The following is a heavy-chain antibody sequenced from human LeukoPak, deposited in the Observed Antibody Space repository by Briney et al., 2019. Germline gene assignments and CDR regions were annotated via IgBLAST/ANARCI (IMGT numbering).Heavy chain of an antibody. CDR2: ISGTGGGT. J-gene: IGHJ4*02. Sequence: AGGSLRLSCAASGFTFSTYAVTWVRQAPGKGLEWVSAISGTGGGTYYSDSVKGRFTISRDNSKNTLYLQMNSLRPEDTAVYYCAKERSLGTWLGDYWGQGTLATVSS. D-gene: IGHD5-12*01. CDR3: AKERSLGTWLGDY. CDR1: GFTFSTYA. V-gene: IGHV3-23*01.